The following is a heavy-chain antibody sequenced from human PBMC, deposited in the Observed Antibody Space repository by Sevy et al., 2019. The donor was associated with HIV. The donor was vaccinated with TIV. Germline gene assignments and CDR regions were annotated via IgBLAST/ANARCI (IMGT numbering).Heavy chain of an antibody. CDR1: GFVFRNYG. CDR3: ARANQVPQRQHYYYFGMDV. Sequence: ASVKVSCKTSGFVFRNYGISWVRQAPGQGLEWMGWINTDTGNTDYAQKVQGRVSMTRDTSTCTVYMELRNLRFDDTAVYYCARANQVPQRQHYYYFGMDVWGQGTTVTVSS. CDR2: INTDTGNT. J-gene: IGHJ6*02. V-gene: IGHV1-18*01. D-gene: IGHD2-2*01.